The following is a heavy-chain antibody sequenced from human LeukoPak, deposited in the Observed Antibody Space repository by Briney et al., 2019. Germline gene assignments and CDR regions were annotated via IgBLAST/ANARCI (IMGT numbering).Heavy chain of an antibody. CDR1: GGSFNKYY. CDR3: ARSGVPTVLYLD. CDR2: INRSGNT. D-gene: IGHD4-11*01. Sequence: PSETLSLTCGVSGGSFNKYYWAWIRQPPGKGLEWIGEINRSGNTNYNPSLKSRVTISVDMSKNESSLKLSSVTAADMAVYFWARSGVPTVLYLDWGQGTLVTVSS. J-gene: IGHJ4*02. V-gene: IGHV4-34*01.